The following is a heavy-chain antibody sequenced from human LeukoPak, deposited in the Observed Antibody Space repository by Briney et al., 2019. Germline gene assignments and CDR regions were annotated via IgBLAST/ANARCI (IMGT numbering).Heavy chain of an antibody. Sequence: PGGSLRLSCAASGFTFSSYWMSWVRQAPGKGLEWVANIKQDGGEKYYVDSVKGRFTISRDNAKNSLYLQMNSLRAEDTAVYYCARDGVYCSSTSCGSYYYYGMDVWGQGTTVTVSS. CDR2: IKQDGGEK. CDR3: ARDGVYCSSTSCGSYYYYGMDV. J-gene: IGHJ6*02. V-gene: IGHV3-7*01. D-gene: IGHD2-2*01. CDR1: GFTFSSYW.